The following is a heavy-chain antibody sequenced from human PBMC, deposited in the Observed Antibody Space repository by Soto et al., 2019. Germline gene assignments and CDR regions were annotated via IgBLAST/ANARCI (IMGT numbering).Heavy chain of an antibody. Sequence: PGGSLRLSCAASGFTFSSYCMHWVRQAPGKGLEWVAVISYDGSNKYYADSVKGRFTISRDNSKNALYLQMNSLRAEDTAVYYCAKSGSGGYYVDYWGQGTLVTVSS. J-gene: IGHJ4*02. CDR1: GFTFSSYC. D-gene: IGHD3-22*01. CDR2: ISYDGSNK. V-gene: IGHV3-30*18. CDR3: AKSGSGGYYVDY.